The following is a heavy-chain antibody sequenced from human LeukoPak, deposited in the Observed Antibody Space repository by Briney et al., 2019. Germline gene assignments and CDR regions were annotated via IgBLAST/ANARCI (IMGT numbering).Heavy chain of an antibody. D-gene: IGHD3-10*01. CDR3: ASAAQYGYYFGY. J-gene: IGHJ4*02. CDR2: IYSGGST. CDR1: GFTVSSNY. V-gene: IGHV3-66*01. Sequence: QSGGSLRLSCAASGFTVSSNYMSWVRQAPGKGLEWVSVIYSGGSTYYADSVKGRFTISRDNSKNTLYLQMNSLRAEDTAVYYCASAAQYGYYFGYWGQGTLVTVSS.